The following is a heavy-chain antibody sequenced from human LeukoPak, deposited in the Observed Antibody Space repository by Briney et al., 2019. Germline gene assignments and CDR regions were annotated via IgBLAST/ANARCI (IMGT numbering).Heavy chain of an antibody. CDR2: INPNSGGT. CDR1: GYTFTGYY. V-gene: IGHV1-2*02. J-gene: IGHJ5*02. Sequence: ASVKVSCKASGYTFTGYYMHWVRQAPGQGLEWMGWINPNSGGTNYAQKFQGRVTMTRDTSISTAYMELSRLRSDGTAVYYCASVGYCGGDCYDNWFDPWGQGTLVTVSS. D-gene: IGHD2-21*02. CDR3: ASVGYCGGDCYDNWFDP.